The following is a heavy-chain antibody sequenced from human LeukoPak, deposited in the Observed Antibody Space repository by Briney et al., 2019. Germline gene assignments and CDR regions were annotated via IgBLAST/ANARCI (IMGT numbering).Heavy chain of an antibody. J-gene: IGHJ6*02. D-gene: IGHD4-17*01. V-gene: IGHV1-69*13. CDR3: ARWPGDYHYYYYGMDV. Sequence: SVKVSCKASGGTFSSYAISWVRQAPGQGLEWMGGIIPIFGTANYAQKFQGRVTITADESTSTAYMELSSLRSEDTAVYYCARWPGDYHYYYYGMDVWGQGTTVTVSS. CDR2: IIPIFGTA. CDR1: GGTFSSYA.